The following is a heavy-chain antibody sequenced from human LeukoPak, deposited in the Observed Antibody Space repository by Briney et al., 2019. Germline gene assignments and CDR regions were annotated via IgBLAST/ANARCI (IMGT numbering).Heavy chain of an antibody. D-gene: IGHD3-10*01. Sequence: PSETLSLTCTVSGGSISSYYWSWIRQPPGKGLEWIGYIYYSGSTNYNPSLKSRVTISVDTSKNQFSLKLSSVTAADTAVYYCARAYYGSGSYYMDVWGKGTTVTISS. CDR2: IYYSGST. V-gene: IGHV4-59*01. CDR1: GGSISSYY. J-gene: IGHJ6*03. CDR3: ARAYYGSGSYYMDV.